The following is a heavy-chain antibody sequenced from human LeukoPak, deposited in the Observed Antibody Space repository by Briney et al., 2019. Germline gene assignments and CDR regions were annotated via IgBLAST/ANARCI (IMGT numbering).Heavy chain of an antibody. CDR2: IYKSGDT. V-gene: IGHV4-4*07. CDR3: ASGSSMVRGVVITGDAFDI. CDR1: GGSISSYY. D-gene: IGHD3-10*01. Sequence: PSETLSLTCTVSGGSISSYYWSWIRQPAGKGLEWIGRIYKSGDTNYNPSLKSRVTMSVDTSKKQFSLKLTSVTAADTAVCYCASGSSMVRGVVITGDAFDIWGQGTMVTVSS. J-gene: IGHJ3*02.